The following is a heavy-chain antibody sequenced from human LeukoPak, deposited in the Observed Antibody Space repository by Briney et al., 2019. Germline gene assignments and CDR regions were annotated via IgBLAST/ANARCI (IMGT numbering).Heavy chain of an antibody. CDR1: GFTFSNYY. J-gene: IGHJ4*02. D-gene: IGHD2-21*02. CDR3: ARSSCGGDCYLGFDY. V-gene: IGHV3-7*01. Sequence: GGSLRLSCAASGFTFSNYYKSWVRQAPGKGLEWVANIKHDGSEKYYVDSVKGRFTISRDNADNSLYLQMSSLRAEDTAVYYCARSSCGGDCYLGFDYWGQGTLVTVSS. CDR2: IKHDGSEK.